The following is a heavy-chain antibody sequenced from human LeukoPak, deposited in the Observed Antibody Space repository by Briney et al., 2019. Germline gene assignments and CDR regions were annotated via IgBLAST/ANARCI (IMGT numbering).Heavy chain of an antibody. CDR3: ASVSTYSAIDY. CDR2: IFSSIRNP. CDR1: GFTFSDYY. V-gene: IGHV3-11*06. Sequence: GGSLRLSCAASGFTFSDYYMSWIRQAPGKGREWGLYIFSSIRNPTYADSVKGRFTISRDAPRNPLYPQMNSLRAEDTAVYYCASVSTYSAIDYWGQGTLVTAST. J-gene: IGHJ4*02. D-gene: IGHD1-26*01.